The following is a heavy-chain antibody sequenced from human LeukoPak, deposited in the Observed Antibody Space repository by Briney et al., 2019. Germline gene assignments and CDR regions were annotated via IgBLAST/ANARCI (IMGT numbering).Heavy chain of an antibody. J-gene: IGHJ4*02. CDR2: IKSKTDGGTT. D-gene: IGHD3-22*01. V-gene: IGHV3-15*01. CDR3: TTARFRNYYDSSGDY. CDR1: GFTFSNAW. Sequence: PGGSLRLSCAASGFTFSNAWMSWVRQAPGKGLEWVGRIKSKTDGGTTDYAAPVKGRFTISRDDSKNTLYLQMNSLKTEDTAVYYCTTARFRNYYDSSGDYWGQGTLVTVSS.